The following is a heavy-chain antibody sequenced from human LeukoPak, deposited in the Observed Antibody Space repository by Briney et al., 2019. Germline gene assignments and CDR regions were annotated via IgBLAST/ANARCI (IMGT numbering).Heavy chain of an antibody. D-gene: IGHD5-18*01. Sequence: SETLSLTCTVSGGSISSYYWSWIRQPPGKGLEWIGYIYCSGSTNYNPSLKSRVTISVDTSKNQFSLKLSSVTAADTAVYYCARAGRGYSYGNDYWGQGTLVTVSS. CDR2: IYCSGST. CDR1: GGSISSYY. V-gene: IGHV4-59*01. J-gene: IGHJ4*02. CDR3: ARAGRGYSYGNDY.